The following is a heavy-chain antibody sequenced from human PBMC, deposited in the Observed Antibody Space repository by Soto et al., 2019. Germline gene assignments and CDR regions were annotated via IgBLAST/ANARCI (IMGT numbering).Heavy chain of an antibody. V-gene: IGHV4-30-4*01. Sequence: SETLSLTCTVSGGSMTGGDYHWSWIRQPPGKGLEWIGYIYHSGTTDYNLSLRGRSTIAIDTSKNQFSLKLTSVTAADTAVYYCARAPFSGGSPFDYWGHGALVTVSS. D-gene: IGHD1-26*01. CDR3: ARAPFSGGSPFDY. CDR1: GGSMTGGDYH. CDR2: IYHSGTT. J-gene: IGHJ4*01.